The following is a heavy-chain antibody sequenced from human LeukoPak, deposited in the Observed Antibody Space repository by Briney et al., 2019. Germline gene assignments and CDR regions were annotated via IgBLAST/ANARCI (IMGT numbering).Heavy chain of an antibody. CDR3: AKDRRPYFDWLPDY. V-gene: IGHV3-23*01. J-gene: IGHJ4*02. Sequence: PGGSLRLSCAASGFTFSRYALSWVRQAPGKGRAWVSSISGSGGRTYYAACVKGRFTVSRDNSKNTLYLQMNSLRAEDTAVYYCAKDRRPYFDWLPDYWGQGTLVTVSS. CDR1: GFTFSRYA. CDR2: ISGSGGRT. D-gene: IGHD3-9*01.